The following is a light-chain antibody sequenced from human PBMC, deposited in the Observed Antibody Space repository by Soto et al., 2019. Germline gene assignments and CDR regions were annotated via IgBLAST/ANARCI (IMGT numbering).Light chain of an antibody. CDR2: DVS. J-gene: IGKJ5*01. V-gene: IGKV3D-20*02. CDR3: QQRSNWPPEIT. Sequence: EIVLTQSPGTLSLSPGERATRSCRASQSVSSSYLAWYQQKPGQAPSLLIYDVSSRATGSPARCSGSGSGTDFSLTISSLEPEDFAVYYCQQRSNWPPEITFGQGTRLEIK. CDR1: QSVSSSY.